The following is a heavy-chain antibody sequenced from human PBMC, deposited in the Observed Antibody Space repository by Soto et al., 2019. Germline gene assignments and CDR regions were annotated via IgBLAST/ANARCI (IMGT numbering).Heavy chain of an antibody. D-gene: IGHD5-12*01. Sequence: ASGRVSCKVSGYTLTKFSMHWVRRARGKGLEWKGGFDPEEGETNYAEKFQGRATMTEDTSTVTAYMEMCSRRAQDTAVSRCAIGFAGYSSCYYYLGTWDKEPTVPISS. J-gene: IGHJ6*03. CDR2: FDPEEGET. CDR1: GYTLTKFS. V-gene: IGHV1-24*01. CDR3: AIGFAGYSSCYYYLGT.